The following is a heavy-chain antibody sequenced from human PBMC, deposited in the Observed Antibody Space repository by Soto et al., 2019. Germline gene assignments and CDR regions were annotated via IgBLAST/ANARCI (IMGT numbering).Heavy chain of an antibody. V-gene: IGHV3-30-3*01. J-gene: IGHJ2*01. CDR3: ARDYGDYTYFDL. D-gene: IGHD4-17*01. CDR2: ISYDGSNK. Sequence: PGGSLRLSCAASGFTFSSYAMHWVRQAPGKGLEWVAVISYDGSNKYYADSVKGRFTISRDNSKNTLYLQMNSLRAEETAVYYFARDYGDYTYFDLWGRGTLVTVSS. CDR1: GFTFSSYA.